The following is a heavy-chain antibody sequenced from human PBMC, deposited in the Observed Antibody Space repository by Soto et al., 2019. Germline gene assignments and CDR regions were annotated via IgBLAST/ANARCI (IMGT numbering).Heavy chain of an antibody. CDR1: GYTFTSYY. Sequence: GASVKVSCKASGYTFTSYYMHWVRQAPGQGLEWMGIINPSGGSTSYAQKFQGRVTMTRDTSTSTVYMELSSLRSEDTAVYYCARDFKDPGARYGMDVWGQGTTDTVSS. V-gene: IGHV1-46*03. CDR3: ARDFKDPGARYGMDV. CDR2: INPSGGST. J-gene: IGHJ6*02. D-gene: IGHD2-8*02.